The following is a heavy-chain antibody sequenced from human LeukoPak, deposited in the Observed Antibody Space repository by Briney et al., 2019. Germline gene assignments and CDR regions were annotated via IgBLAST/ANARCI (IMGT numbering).Heavy chain of an antibody. J-gene: IGHJ4*02. CDR3: ARDYLGAGTVGATSGH. V-gene: IGHV4-39*07. D-gene: IGHD1-26*01. CDR1: GGSISSYY. CDR2: IYYSGST. Sequence: SETLSLTCTVSGGSISSYYWSWIRQPPGKGLEWIGSIYYSGSTYYNPSLKSRVTISVDTSKNQFSLKLSSVTAADTAVYYCARDYLGAGTVGATSGHWGQGTLVTVSS.